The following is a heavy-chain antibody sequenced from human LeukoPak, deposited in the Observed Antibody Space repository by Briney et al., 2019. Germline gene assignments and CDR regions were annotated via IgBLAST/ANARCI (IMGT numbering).Heavy chain of an antibody. D-gene: IGHD2-2*01. CDR1: GYTFTGYY. J-gene: IGHJ5*02. V-gene: IGHV1-2*02. CDR3: ARGNVVVVPAAAFHP. Sequence: ASVKLSCNSSGYTFTGYYMHWVRQPPGQGLEWVGWINPNSGGTNYAQKFQGRVTMNRDTSISTAYVELSRLRCDHTGVYYCARGNVVVVPAAAFHPWGQGTLVTVSS. CDR2: INPNSGGT.